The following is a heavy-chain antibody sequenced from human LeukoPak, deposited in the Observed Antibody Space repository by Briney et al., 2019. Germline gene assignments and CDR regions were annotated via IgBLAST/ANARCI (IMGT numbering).Heavy chain of an antibody. Sequence: PSETLSLTCTVSGGSITRSGFFWGWIRQPPGKGLEWLGTVSYAGSTYFNPSLKSRVTISVDTSKNQFSLKLSSVTAADTAVYYCARLSSTTTILDYWGQGTLVTVSS. D-gene: IGHD2-2*01. V-gene: IGHV4-39*01. CDR2: VSYAGST. CDR1: GGSITRSGFF. CDR3: ARLSSTTTILDY. J-gene: IGHJ4*02.